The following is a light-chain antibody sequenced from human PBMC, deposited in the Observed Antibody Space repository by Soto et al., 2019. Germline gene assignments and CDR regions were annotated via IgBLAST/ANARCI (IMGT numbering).Light chain of an antibody. CDR1: QRVISDY. CDR2: ATS. Sequence: NVLTQSPGTLSLSPGEGASLSCRASQRVISDYFGWYQQKEGQAPRLIIYATSRRAAGIPDMFSGSGSETDFTLTISRVEPADSAIYYCQQYEASPWTFGQGTKLEIK. J-gene: IGKJ1*01. V-gene: IGKV3-20*01. CDR3: QQYEASPWT.